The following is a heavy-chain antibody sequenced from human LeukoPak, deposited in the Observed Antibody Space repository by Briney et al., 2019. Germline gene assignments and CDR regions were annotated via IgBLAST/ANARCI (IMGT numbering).Heavy chain of an antibody. CDR3: ARGRAMIVVVSYWYFDL. V-gene: IGHV4-34*01. D-gene: IGHD3-22*01. CDR1: GGSFSGYY. Sequence: PSETLSLTCAVYGGSFSGYYWSWIRQPPGKGLEWIGEINHSGSTNHNPSLKSRVTISVDTSKNQFSLKLSSVTAADAAVYYCARGRAMIVVVSYWYFDLWGRGTLVTVSS. J-gene: IGHJ2*01. CDR2: INHSGST.